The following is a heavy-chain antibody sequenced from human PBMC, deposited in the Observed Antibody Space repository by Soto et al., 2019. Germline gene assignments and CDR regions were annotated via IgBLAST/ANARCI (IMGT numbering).Heavy chain of an antibody. Sequence: GGSLRLSCAASGFTFSTYTMNWVRQAPGKGLEWLSFISDSSGTIYYADSARGRFTISRDNANNSLYLQMNSLRDEDTAVYYCARGITVTVVVTPPGFDYWGQGTLVTVSS. V-gene: IGHV3-48*02. D-gene: IGHD3-22*01. CDR2: ISDSSGTI. CDR3: ARGITVTVVVTPPGFDY. J-gene: IGHJ4*02. CDR1: GFTFSTYT.